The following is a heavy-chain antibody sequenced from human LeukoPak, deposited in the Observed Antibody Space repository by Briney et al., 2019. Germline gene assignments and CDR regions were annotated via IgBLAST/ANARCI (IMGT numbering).Heavy chain of an antibody. CDR3: ARRSRLAVAGTQVFDH. Sequence: PSETLSLTCTVSGDSISSSGHYWGWLRQPPGKGLEWIGSKEYTGDTYYNPSLKSRVTISVDTSKSHFYLKLTSVTAADTAVYYCARRSRLAVAGTQVFDHWGQGTLVTVSS. CDR1: GDSISSSGHY. CDR2: KEYTGDT. D-gene: IGHD6-19*01. V-gene: IGHV4-39*02. J-gene: IGHJ4*02.